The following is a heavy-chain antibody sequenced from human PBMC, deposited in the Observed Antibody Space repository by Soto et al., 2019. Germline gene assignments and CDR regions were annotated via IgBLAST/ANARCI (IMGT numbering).Heavy chain of an antibody. D-gene: IGHD3-22*01. V-gene: IGHV1-69*08. CDR2: IIPIIGII. CDR1: GGTFSTYT. J-gene: IGHJ5*02. CDR3: AGDPGSHYNDSHAYSYP. Sequence: QVQLVQSGAEVKKPGSSVKVSCKASGGTFSTYTITWVRQAPGQGLEWMGRIIPIIGIINYAQKFQGRVTITADKFTGTAYMELTRLRSVDTAVDYWAGDPGSHYNDSHAYSYPCGQGTLVTVSS.